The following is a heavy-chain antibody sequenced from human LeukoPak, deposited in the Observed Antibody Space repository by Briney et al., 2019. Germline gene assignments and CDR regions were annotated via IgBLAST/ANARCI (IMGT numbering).Heavy chain of an antibody. Sequence: TASETLSLTCTVSGGYISSSSYYWGWIRQPPGKGLEWIGSIYYSGSTYYNPSLKSRVTISVDTSKNQFSLKLSSVTAADTAVYYCARALVVTREYFDYWGQGTLVTVSS. CDR3: ARALVVTREYFDY. D-gene: IGHD3-22*01. J-gene: IGHJ4*02. CDR2: IYYSGST. CDR1: GGYISSSSYY. V-gene: IGHV4-39*07.